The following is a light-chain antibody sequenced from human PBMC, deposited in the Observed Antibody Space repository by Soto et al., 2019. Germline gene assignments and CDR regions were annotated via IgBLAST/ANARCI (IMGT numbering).Light chain of an antibody. CDR3: QQYSMSPLT. V-gene: IGKV3-20*01. CDR1: QSLSSSY. Sequence: ETVLTQSPGTLSLSPGESATLSCRASQSLSSSYVAWYQHKPGQAPRLLIYGASSRATGIPDRFSGSGSGTDFALTIINLEPEDSAVYYCQQYSMSPLTFGGGTKVEIK. J-gene: IGKJ4*01. CDR2: GAS.